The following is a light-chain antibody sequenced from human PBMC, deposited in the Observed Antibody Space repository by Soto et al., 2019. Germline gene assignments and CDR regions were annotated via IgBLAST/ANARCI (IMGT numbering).Light chain of an antibody. J-gene: IGKJ1*01. CDR1: QSISRS. CDR2: AAS. Sequence: DIPMTQSPSSLSASVGDRVTITCRPSQSISRSLSWYQQKPGKAPELLIYAASSLHSGVASRFSGSGSGTDFTLTISRLQPEDFATYYCQQTYSTPWTFGQGTKVEIK. V-gene: IGKV1-39*01. CDR3: QQTYSTPWT.